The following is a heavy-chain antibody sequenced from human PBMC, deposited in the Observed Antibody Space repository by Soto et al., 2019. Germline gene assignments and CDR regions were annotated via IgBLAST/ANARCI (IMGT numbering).Heavy chain of an antibody. V-gene: IGHV1-69*01. D-gene: IGHD6-13*01. J-gene: IGHJ6*02. CDR3: ARTRAAAGKRDYYYGMDV. Sequence: QVQLVQSGAEVKKPGSSVKVSCKASGGTFSSYAISWVRQAPGQGLEWMGGIIPIFGTANYAQKFQGRVTITADESTSTAYMELSSLRSEYTAVYYCARTRAAAGKRDYYYGMDVWGQGTTVTVSS. CDR2: IIPIFGTA. CDR1: GGTFSSYA.